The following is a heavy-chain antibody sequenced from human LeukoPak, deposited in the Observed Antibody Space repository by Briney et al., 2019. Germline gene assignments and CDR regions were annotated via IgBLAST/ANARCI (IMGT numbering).Heavy chain of an antibody. CDR1: GFTFSSYG. CDR3: AKDEASRIAVAGFFDY. CDR2: IRYDGSNK. V-gene: IGHV3-30*02. Sequence: PGGSLRLSCAASGFTFSSYGMHWVRHAPGKGLEWVAFIRYDGSNKYYADSVKGRFTISRDNSKNTLYLQMNSLRAEDTAVYYCAKDEASRIAVAGFFDYWGQGTLVTVSS. J-gene: IGHJ4*02. D-gene: IGHD6-19*01.